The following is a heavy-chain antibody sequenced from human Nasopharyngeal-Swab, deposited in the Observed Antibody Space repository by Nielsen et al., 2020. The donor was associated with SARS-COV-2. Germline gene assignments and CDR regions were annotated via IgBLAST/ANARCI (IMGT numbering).Heavy chain of an antibody. D-gene: IGHD3-22*01. CDR3: ARHFPLSGIGVVITTPQIYFDY. CDR1: GYSISSGYY. Sequence: LRLSCAVSGYSISSGYYWGWIRQPPGKGLEWIGSIYHSGSTYYNPSLKSRVTISVDTSKNQFSLKLSSVTAADTAVYYCARHFPLSGIGVVITTPQIYFDYWGQGTLVTVSS. CDR2: IYHSGST. V-gene: IGHV4-38-2*01. J-gene: IGHJ4*02.